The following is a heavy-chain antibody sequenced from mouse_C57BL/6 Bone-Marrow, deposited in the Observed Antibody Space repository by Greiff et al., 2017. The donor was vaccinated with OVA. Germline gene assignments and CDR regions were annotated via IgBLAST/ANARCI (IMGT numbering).Heavy chain of an antibody. V-gene: IGHV1-15*01. CDR1: GYTFTDYE. D-gene: IGHD1-1*01. J-gene: IGHJ4*01. CDR3: TRGPTTVVGAMDY. Sequence: VQLQQSGAELVRPGASVTLSCKASGYTFTDYEMHWVKQTPVHGLEWIGAIDPETGGTAYTQKFKGKAILTADKSSSTAYMELRSLTSEDSAVYYCTRGPTTVVGAMDYWGQGTSVTVSS. CDR2: IDPETGGT.